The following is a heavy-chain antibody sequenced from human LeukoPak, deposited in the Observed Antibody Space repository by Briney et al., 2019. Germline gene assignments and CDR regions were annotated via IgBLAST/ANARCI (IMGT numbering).Heavy chain of an antibody. CDR3: ARYMSSSWYNWFDP. CDR1: GGSFSGYY. J-gene: IGHJ5*02. D-gene: IGHD6-13*01. CDR2: INHSGST. V-gene: IGHV4-34*01. Sequence: PSETLSLTCAVYGGSFSGYYWSWIRQPPGKGLEWIGEINHSGSTNYNPSRKSRVTISVDTSKNQFSLKLRSVTAADAAVYYCARYMSSSWYNWFDPWGQGTLVTGSS.